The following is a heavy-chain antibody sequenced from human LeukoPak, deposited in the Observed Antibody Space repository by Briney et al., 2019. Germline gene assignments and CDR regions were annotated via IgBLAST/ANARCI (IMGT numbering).Heavy chain of an antibody. CDR2: IKQDGSET. V-gene: IGHV3-7*01. D-gene: IGHD1-26*01. Sequence: PGGSLRLSCAASGFTFTNNFMSWVRQVPGKGLEWVANIKQDGSETTYADSVRGRFTIFRDNAKNSLYLQMNSLRAEDTAVYYCARDPYSGSYGNYYYYFMDVWGKGTTVTISS. CDR1: GFTFTNNF. J-gene: IGHJ6*03. CDR3: ARDPYSGSYGNYYYYFMDV.